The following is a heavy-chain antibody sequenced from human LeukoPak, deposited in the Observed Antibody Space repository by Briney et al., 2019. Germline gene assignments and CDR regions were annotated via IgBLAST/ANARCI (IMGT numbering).Heavy chain of an antibody. V-gene: IGHV4-39*07. D-gene: IGHD3-10*01. CDR3: AAVLLWFGELLSPFDY. CDR1: GGSISSSSYY. Sequence: PSETLSLTCTVSGGSISSSSYYWGWIRQPPGKGLEWIGSIYYSGSTYYNPSLKSRVTISVDTSKNQFSLKLSSVTAADTAVYYCAAVLLWFGELLSPFDYWGQGTLVTVSS. J-gene: IGHJ4*02. CDR2: IYYSGST.